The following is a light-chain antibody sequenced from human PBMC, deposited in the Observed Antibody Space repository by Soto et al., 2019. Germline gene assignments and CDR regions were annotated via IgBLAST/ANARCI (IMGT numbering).Light chain of an antibody. CDR2: SNN. Sequence: QSVLTQPPSASGTPGQRVTISCSGSSSNIGSNTVNWYQQLPGTAPKLLIYSNNQRPSGVPDRFSASKSGTSASLAISGLQSEDEADYHCAAWDDSLKAVFGGGTKLTVL. CDR1: SSNIGSNT. J-gene: IGLJ2*01. CDR3: AAWDDSLKAV. V-gene: IGLV1-44*01.